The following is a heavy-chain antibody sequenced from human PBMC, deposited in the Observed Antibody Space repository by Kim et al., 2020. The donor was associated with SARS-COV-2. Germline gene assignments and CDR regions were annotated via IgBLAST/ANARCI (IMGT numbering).Heavy chain of an antibody. CDR3: ARETAINYGSGSFRFDP. Sequence: SETLSLTCTVSGGSISSSSYYWGWIRQPPGKGLEWIGSIYYSGSTYYNPSLKSRVTISVDTSRNQFSLKLSSVTAADTAVYYCARETAINYGSGSFRFDP. CDR2: IYYSGST. CDR1: GGSISSSSYY. D-gene: IGHD3-10*01. J-gene: IGHJ5*02. V-gene: IGHV4-39*07.